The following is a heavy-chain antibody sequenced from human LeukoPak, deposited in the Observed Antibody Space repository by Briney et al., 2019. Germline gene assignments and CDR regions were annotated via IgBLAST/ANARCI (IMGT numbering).Heavy chain of an antibody. CDR2: INPNSGGT. CDR1: GYTFTGYY. V-gene: IGHV1-2*02. Sequence: ASVKVSCKASGYTFTGYYMHWVRQARGQGLEWMGWINPNSGGTNYAQKFQGRVTMTRDTSISTAYMELSRLRSDDTAVYYCARDLGYSCSSGWFDPWGQGTLVTVSS. J-gene: IGHJ5*02. D-gene: IGHD6-6*01. CDR3: ARDLGYSCSSGWFDP.